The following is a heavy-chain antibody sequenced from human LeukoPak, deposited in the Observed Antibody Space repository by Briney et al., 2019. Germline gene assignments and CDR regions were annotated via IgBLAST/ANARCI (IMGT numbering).Heavy chain of an antibody. V-gene: IGHV3-74*01. CDR1: GFTFSNAW. D-gene: IGHD4-23*01. J-gene: IGHJ4*02. Sequence: GGSLRLSCAASGFTFSNAWMSWVRQAPGKGLVWVSRINSDGSSTSYADSVKGRFTISRDNAKNTLYLQMNSLRAEDTAVYYCARDLALVTHEFDYWGQGTLVTVSS. CDR2: INSDGSST. CDR3: ARDLALVTHEFDY.